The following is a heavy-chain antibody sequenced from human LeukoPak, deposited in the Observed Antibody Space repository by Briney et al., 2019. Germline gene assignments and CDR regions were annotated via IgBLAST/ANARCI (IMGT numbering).Heavy chain of an antibody. CDR1: GFTFSSYA. CDR3: ARGAIHDYGDY. V-gene: IGHV3-33*08. J-gene: IGHJ4*02. Sequence: GGSLRLSCAASGFTFSSYAMHWVRQAPGKGLEWVAVIWYDGSNKYYADSVKGRFTISRDNSKNTLYLQMNSLRAEDTAVYYCARGAIHDYGDYWGQGTLVTVSS. CDR2: IWYDGSNK.